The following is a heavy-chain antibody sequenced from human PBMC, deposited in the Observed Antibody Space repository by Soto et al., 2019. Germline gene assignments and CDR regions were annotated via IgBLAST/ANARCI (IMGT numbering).Heavy chain of an antibody. CDR3: AKGGELLHGCLAY. CDR2: MSYDASNK. CDR1: GFTFSSYG. V-gene: IGHV3-30*18. Sequence: QVQLVESGGGVVQPGRSLRLSCAASGFTFSSYGMHWVRQAPGKGLEWVAVMSYDASNKFYADSVKGRFTISRDNSKNTLYLQMNSLRADDTAVYYWAKGGELLHGCLAYWGQGTLVTVSS. J-gene: IGHJ4*02. D-gene: IGHD1-26*01.